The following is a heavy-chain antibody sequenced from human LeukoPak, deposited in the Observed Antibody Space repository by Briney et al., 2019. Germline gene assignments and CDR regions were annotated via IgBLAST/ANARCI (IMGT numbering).Heavy chain of an antibody. D-gene: IGHD6-19*01. CDR1: GYTFTDYY. J-gene: IGHJ2*01. CDR3: ARDPKIAVAGGERYFDL. Sequence: GASVKVSCKASGYTFTDYYMNWVRQAPGQGLEWMGWIHPNSGGTNYAQKFQGRVTMTRDTSISTAYMELSRLRSDDTAVYYCARDPKIAVAGGERYFDLWGRGTLVTVSS. V-gene: IGHV1-2*02. CDR2: IHPNSGGT.